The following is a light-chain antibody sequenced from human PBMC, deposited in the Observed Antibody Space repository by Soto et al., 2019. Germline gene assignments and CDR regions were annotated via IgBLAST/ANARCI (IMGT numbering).Light chain of an antibody. CDR3: SSYTGSGLV. Sequence: QSALTQPASLSGSPGQSITISCTGTSSDIGAYDYVSWFQQHPGKAPKLMISEVNNRPSGVSNRFSGSKSGNTAYLTISGLQVEDEAEYYCSSYTGSGLVFGGGTKLTVL. CDR1: SSDIGAYDY. CDR2: EVN. J-gene: IGLJ2*01. V-gene: IGLV2-14*01.